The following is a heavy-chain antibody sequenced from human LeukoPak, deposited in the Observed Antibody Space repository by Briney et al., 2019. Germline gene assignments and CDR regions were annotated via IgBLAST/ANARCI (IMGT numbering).Heavy chain of an antibody. CDR1: GFTFSSYG. Sequence: GGSLRLSCAASGFTFSSYGMHWVRQAPGKGLEWVAFIRYDGSNKYYADSVKGRFTISRDNSKNTLYLQMNSLRAEDTAVYYCAEGLYCSGGSCYYMDVWSKGTTVTVSS. D-gene: IGHD2-15*01. V-gene: IGHV3-30*02. CDR3: AEGLYCSGGSCYYMDV. CDR2: IRYDGSNK. J-gene: IGHJ6*03.